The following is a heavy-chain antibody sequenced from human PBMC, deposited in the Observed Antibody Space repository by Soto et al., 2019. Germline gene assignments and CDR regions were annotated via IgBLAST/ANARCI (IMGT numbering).Heavy chain of an antibody. D-gene: IGHD1-20*01. J-gene: IGHJ2*01. CDR1: GGSSRAYH. CDR3: AGGPRYWSFAL. V-gene: IGHV4-34*01. CDR2: FSYSGSL. Sequence: SETLSLTCSVYGGSSRAYHWSWIRQSPGEGLEWIGEFSYSGSLKYNPSLKRRVAVSLDTSTDHFSLTMTSVTAADTGVYFCAGGPRYWSFALWGRGTLVTVSS.